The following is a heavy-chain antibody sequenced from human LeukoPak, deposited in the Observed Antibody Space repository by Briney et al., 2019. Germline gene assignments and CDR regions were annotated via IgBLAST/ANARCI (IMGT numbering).Heavy chain of an antibody. CDR2: IYYSGTT. CDR1: GGSISSSSFL. CDR3: ARGPRPDAFDI. Sequence: SETLSLTCTVSGGSISSSSFLWGWIRQPPGKGLEWIGTIYYSGTTYYNPSLKSRVTISVDTSKNQFSLKLSSVTAADTAVYYCARGPRPDAFDIWGQGTMVTVSS. V-gene: IGHV4-39*07. J-gene: IGHJ3*02.